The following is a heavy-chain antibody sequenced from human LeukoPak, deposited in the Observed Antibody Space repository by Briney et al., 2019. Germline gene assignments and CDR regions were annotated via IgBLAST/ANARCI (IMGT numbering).Heavy chain of an antibody. CDR2: INHSGST. CDR1: GGSFSGYY. Sequence: SETLSLTCAVYGGSFSGYYWSWIRQPPGKGLEWIGEINHSGSTNYNPSLKSRVTISVDTSKNQFSLKLSSVTAADTAVYYCAREGLYGGSSGVAFDIWGQGTMVTVSS. V-gene: IGHV4-34*01. J-gene: IGHJ3*02. D-gene: IGHD4-23*01. CDR3: AREGLYGGSSGVAFDI.